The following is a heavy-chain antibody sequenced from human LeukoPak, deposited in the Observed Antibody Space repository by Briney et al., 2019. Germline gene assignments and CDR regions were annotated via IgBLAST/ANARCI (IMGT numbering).Heavy chain of an antibody. CDR2: MNPNSGNT. D-gene: IGHD6-13*01. CDR3: GRARPQLVYLYYYYYYGMEV. CDR1: GYTFTIYD. V-gene: IGHV1-8*01. J-gene: IGHJ6*02. Sequence: ASVNVSCKASGYTFTIYDINWVRQATGQGLEWMGWMNPNSGNTGYAQKLQGRVTMPSNTSIITAYMELSSLRSEDTAVYYCGRARPQLVYLYYYYYYGMEVWGQGTTVTVS.